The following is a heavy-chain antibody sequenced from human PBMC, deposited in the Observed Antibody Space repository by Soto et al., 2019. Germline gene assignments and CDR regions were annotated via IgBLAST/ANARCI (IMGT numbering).Heavy chain of an antibody. J-gene: IGHJ3*02. D-gene: IGHD3-3*01. CDR2: ISSSSTI. Sequence: PGGSLRLSCAASGFTFSSYSMNWVRQAPGKGLEWVSYISSSSTIYYADSAKGRFTISRDNAKNSLYLQMNSLRAEDTAVYYCARLYPDFWSGSHPVGEAFDIWGQGTMVTVS. CDR1: GFTFSSYS. CDR3: ARLYPDFWSGSHPVGEAFDI. V-gene: IGHV3-48*01.